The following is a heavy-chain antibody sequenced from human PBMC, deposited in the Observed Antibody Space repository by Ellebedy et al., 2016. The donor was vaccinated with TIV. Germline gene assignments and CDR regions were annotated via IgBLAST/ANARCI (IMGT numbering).Heavy chain of an antibody. J-gene: IGHJ4*02. CDR1: GGSFSDYY. CDR2: IDHRGST. D-gene: IGHD2-15*01. CDR3: AAREVVATDF. Sequence: GSLRLXXAVYGGSFSDYYWSWIRQSPGKGLEWIGEIDHRGSTNYNPSLESRVTMSVDTSKRQFSLILNAVTAADTAVYYCAAREVVATDFWGQGALVTVSS. V-gene: IGHV4-34*01.